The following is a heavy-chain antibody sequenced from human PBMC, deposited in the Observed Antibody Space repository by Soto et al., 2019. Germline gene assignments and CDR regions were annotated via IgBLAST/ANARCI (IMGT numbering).Heavy chain of an antibody. CDR2: VNPILSMS. Sequence: QVQLVQSGAEVKRPGSSVKVSCKASGDTFNFYSINWVRQAPGLGLEWMGRVNPILSMSNYAQRFQGRVTMTADKSTSTAYMELSGLRSEDTAIYSCATSHGTGYRAFDFWGQGALVTVSS. CDR3: ATSHGTGYRAFDF. CDR1: GDTFNFYS. J-gene: IGHJ4*02. V-gene: IGHV1-69*04. D-gene: IGHD2-15*01.